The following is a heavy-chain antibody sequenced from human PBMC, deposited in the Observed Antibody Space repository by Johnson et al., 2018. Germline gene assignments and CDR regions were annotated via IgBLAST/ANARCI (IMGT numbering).Heavy chain of an antibody. J-gene: IGHJ1*01. CDR2: ISYDGNIR. CDR1: GFTFSTYV. Sequence: QVELGQGGGGVVEPGRSLRLWCAASGFTFSTYVMHWVRQAPGHGLEWVAVISYDGNIRYYEDSVKRRFTISRDNSKNTLYLEINSLRAEDTAVFFCAKDLSYYDSSGYYHAEYFQHWGQGTLVTVSS. D-gene: IGHD3-22*01. V-gene: IGHV3-30*18. CDR3: AKDLSYYDSSGYYHAEYFQH.